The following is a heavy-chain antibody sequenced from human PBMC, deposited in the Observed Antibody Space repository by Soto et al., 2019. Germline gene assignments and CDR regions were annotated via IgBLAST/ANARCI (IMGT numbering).Heavy chain of an antibody. V-gene: IGHV3-23*01. Sequence: GESLKISCAASGFTFSSYAMSWVRQAPGKGLEWVSAISGSGGSTYYADSVKGRFTISRDNSKNTLYLQMNSLRAEDTAVYYCAIYGSGSYYPNWFDPWGQGTLVTVSS. D-gene: IGHD3-10*01. CDR2: ISGSGGST. CDR3: AIYGSGSYYPNWFDP. J-gene: IGHJ5*02. CDR1: GFTFSSYA.